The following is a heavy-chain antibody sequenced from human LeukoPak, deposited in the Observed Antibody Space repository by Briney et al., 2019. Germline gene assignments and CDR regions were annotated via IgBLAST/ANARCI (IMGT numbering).Heavy chain of an antibody. Sequence: ASVKVSCKASGYTFTSYDINWVRQATGQGLEWMGWMNPNSGNTGYAQKFQGRVTITRNTSISTAYMELSSLRSEDTAVDYCARAQSGSYYYYYYMDVWGKGTTVTVSS. D-gene: IGHD3-10*01. J-gene: IGHJ6*03. V-gene: IGHV1-8*03. CDR1: GYTFTSYD. CDR2: MNPNSGNT. CDR3: ARAQSGSYYYYYYMDV.